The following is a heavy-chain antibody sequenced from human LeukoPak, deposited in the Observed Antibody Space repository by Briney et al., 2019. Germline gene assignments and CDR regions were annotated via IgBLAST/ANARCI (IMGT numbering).Heavy chain of an antibody. D-gene: IGHD2-8*01. Sequence: PSETRSLTCTVSGSSISSSSYYWGWIRQPPGKGLEWIGSIYYSGSAYYNPSLKSRVTISVDTSKNQFSLKLSSVTAADTAVYYCVRENCANGVCYTGGRNWLDPWGQGTLVTVSS. J-gene: IGHJ5*02. V-gene: IGHV4-39*02. CDR3: VRENCANGVCYTGGRNWLDP. CDR1: GSSISSSSYY. CDR2: IYYSGSA.